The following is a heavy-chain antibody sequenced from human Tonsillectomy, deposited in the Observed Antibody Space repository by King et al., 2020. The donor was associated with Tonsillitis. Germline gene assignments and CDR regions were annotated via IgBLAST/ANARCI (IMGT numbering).Heavy chain of an antibody. Sequence: HVQLVESGGGVVQPGGSLRLSCAASGLTFSSYGMHWVRQTPGKGLEWVAFIRYDGSNDCYVDSVKGRFTISRDNSKNTLYLQMSSLRAEDTAVYYCAKESAGLDGGCSRTSCYDGAFDIWGQGTMVTVSS. CDR3: AKESAGLDGGCSRTSCYDGAFDI. V-gene: IGHV3-30*02. D-gene: IGHD2-2*01. CDR2: IRYDGSND. J-gene: IGHJ3*02. CDR1: GLTFSSYG.